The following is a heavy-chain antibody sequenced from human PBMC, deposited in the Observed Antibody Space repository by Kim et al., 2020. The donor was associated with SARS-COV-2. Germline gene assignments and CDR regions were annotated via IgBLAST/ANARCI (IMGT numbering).Heavy chain of an antibody. D-gene: IGHD4-17*01. Sequence: SETLSLTCTVSGYSISSGYYWGWIRQPPGKGLEWIGSIYHSGSTYYNPSLKSRVTISVDTSKNQFSLKLSSVTAADTAVYYCASGGLDDYGGPTRAGDYCGQGTLVTVSS. V-gene: IGHV4-38-2*02. CDR2: IYHSGST. CDR3: ASGGLDDYGGPTRAGDY. J-gene: IGHJ4*02. CDR1: GYSISSGYY.